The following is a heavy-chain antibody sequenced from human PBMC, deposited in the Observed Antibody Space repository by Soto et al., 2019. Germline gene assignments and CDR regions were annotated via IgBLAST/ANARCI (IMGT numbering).Heavy chain of an antibody. CDR2: ISAYNGNT. Sequence: QVQLVQSGAEVKKPGASVKVSCKASGYTFTSYGISWVRQAPGQGLEWMGWISAYNGNTNYAQKLQGRVTMTTDTSTSTAYMGLRSLRSDDTAVYYCARGRDGGVDTIFGVVFHDYWGQGTLVTVSS. CDR3: ARGRDGGVDTIFGVVFHDY. D-gene: IGHD3-3*01. V-gene: IGHV1-18*01. CDR1: GYTFTSYG. J-gene: IGHJ4*02.